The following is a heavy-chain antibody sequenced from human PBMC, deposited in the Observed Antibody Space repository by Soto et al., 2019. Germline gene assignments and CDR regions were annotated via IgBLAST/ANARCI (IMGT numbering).Heavy chain of an antibody. CDR1: GDSISTSSFY. D-gene: IGHD3-3*01. Sequence: PSETLSLTCTVSGDSISTSSFYWGWIRQSPGKGLEWIGSVFYSGGTFYTPSLKSRLTISLDTSKNQFHLKLSSVTAENTDVYYCAPGPSNFGFYGIDVCAHGIMVT. J-gene: IGHJ6*02. CDR2: VFYSGGT. V-gene: IGHV4-39*01. CDR3: APGPSNFGFYGIDV.